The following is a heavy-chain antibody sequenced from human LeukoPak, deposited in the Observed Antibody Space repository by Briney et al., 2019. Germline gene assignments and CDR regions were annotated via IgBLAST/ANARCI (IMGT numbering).Heavy chain of an antibody. J-gene: IGHJ4*02. CDR1: GFTFSSYS. CDR2: ISSSSSTI. D-gene: IGHD3-22*01. CDR3: ARDLSSGYLH. Sequence: PGGSLRLSCAASGFTFSSYSMNWVRQAPGKGLEWVSYISSSSSTIYCADSVKGRFTISRDNAKNSLYLQMNSLRAEDTAVYYCARDLSSGYLHWGQGTLVTVSS. V-gene: IGHV3-48*01.